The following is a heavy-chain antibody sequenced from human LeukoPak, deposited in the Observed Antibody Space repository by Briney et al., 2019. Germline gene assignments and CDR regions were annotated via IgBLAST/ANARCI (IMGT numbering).Heavy chain of an antibody. V-gene: IGHV4-34*01. CDR3: ARGSGPAAMSYYYYYMDV. Sequence: SETLSLTCAVYGGSFSGYYWSWIRQPPGKGLEWIGEINHSGSTNYNPPLKSRVTISVDTSKNQFSLKLSSVTAADTAVYYCARGSGPAAMSYYYYYMDVWGKGTTVTVSS. CDR1: GGSFSGYY. J-gene: IGHJ6*03. D-gene: IGHD2-2*01. CDR2: INHSGST.